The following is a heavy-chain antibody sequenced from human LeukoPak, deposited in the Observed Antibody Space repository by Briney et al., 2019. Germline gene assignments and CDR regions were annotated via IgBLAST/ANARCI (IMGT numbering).Heavy chain of an antibody. CDR2: INHSGST. V-gene: IGHV4-34*01. Sequence: SETLSLTCAVYGGSFSGYYWSWIRQPPGKGLEWIGEINHSGSTNYNPSLKSRVTISVDTSKNQFSLKLSSVTAADTAVYHCARDQDAFDIWGQGTMVTVSS. CDR3: ARDQDAFDI. CDR1: GGSFSGYY. J-gene: IGHJ3*02.